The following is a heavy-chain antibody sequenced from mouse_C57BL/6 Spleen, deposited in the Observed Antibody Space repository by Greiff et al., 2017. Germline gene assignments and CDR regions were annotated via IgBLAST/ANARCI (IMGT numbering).Heavy chain of an antibody. Sequence: QVQLQQPGAELVKPGASVKLSCKASGYTFTSYWMHWVKQRPGQGLEWIGMIHPNSGSTNYNEKFKSKATLTVDKSSSTAYMQLSSLTSEDSAVYYCASYYGSILWYFDVWGTGTTVTVSS. CDR1: GYTFTSYW. J-gene: IGHJ1*03. CDR2: IHPNSGST. D-gene: IGHD1-1*01. CDR3: ASYYGSILWYFDV. V-gene: IGHV1-64*01.